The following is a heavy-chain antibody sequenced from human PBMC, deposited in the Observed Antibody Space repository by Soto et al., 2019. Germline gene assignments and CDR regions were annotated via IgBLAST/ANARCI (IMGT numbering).Heavy chain of an antibody. J-gene: IGHJ4*02. Sequence: GGSLRLSCAASGFTFSDHYMDWVRQAPGKGLEWVGRIRNKANSYTTEYTASVKSRFTISRDDSKNSQYQQMNTLKTEDTAVYYCGSTPVGPIGRNWGQGTLVTVSS. CDR1: GFTFSDHY. CDR3: GSTPVGPIGRN. CDR2: IRNKANSYTT. D-gene: IGHD1-26*01. V-gene: IGHV3-72*01.